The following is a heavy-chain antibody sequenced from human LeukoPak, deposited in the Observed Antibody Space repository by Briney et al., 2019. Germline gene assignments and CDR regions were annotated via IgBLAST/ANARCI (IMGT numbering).Heavy chain of an antibody. D-gene: IGHD1-26*01. CDR1: GGSISSYY. V-gene: IGHV4-4*07. Sequence: SETLSLTCTVSGGSISSYYWSWIRQPAGKGLEWIGRIYTGGSTNYNPSLKSRVTMSVDTSKNQFSLKLSSVTAADTAVYYCASQSYFNAFDIWGQGTMVTVSS. J-gene: IGHJ3*02. CDR2: IYTGGST. CDR3: ASQSYFNAFDI.